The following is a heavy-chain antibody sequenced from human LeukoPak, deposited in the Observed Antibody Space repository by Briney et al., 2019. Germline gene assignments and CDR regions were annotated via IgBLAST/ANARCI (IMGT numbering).Heavy chain of an antibody. V-gene: IGHV3-48*03. D-gene: IGHD1-26*01. CDR2: ISSSGGTI. Sequence: GGSLRLSCAASGFTFSSYEMNWVRRAPGKGLEWVSYISSSGGTIYYADSVKGRFTISRDNAKNSLYLQMNSLRDEDTAVYFCARDILGATKGGGDYWGQGTLVTVSS. CDR1: GFTFSSYE. CDR3: ARDILGATKGGGDY. J-gene: IGHJ4*02.